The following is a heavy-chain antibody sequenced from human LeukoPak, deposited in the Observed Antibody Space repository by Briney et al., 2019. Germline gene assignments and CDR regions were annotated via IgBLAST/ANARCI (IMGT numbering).Heavy chain of an antibody. CDR1: GGSFSGYY. CDR2: INHSGST. Sequence: NPSETLSLTCAVYGGSFSGYYWSWIRQPPGKGLEWIGEINHSGSTNYNPSLKSRVTISVDTSKNQFSLKLSSVTAADTAVYYCARHDLVGAHGAFDYWGQGTLVTVSS. J-gene: IGHJ4*02. V-gene: IGHV4-34*01. CDR3: ARHDLVGAHGAFDY. D-gene: IGHD1-26*01.